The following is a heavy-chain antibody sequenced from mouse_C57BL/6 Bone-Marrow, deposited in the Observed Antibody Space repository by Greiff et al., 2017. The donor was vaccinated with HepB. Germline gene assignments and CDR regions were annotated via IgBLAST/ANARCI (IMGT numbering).Heavy chain of an antibody. J-gene: IGHJ3*01. V-gene: IGHV3-6*01. CDR2: ISYDGSN. Sequence: VQLKESGPGLVKPSQSLSLTCSVTGYSITSGYYWNWIRQFPGNKLEWMGYISYDGSNNYNPSLKNRISITRDTSKNQFFLKLNSVTTEDTATYYCARGWTAQAWFAYWGQGTLVTVSA. D-gene: IGHD3-2*02. CDR3: ARGWTAQAWFAY. CDR1: GYSITSGYY.